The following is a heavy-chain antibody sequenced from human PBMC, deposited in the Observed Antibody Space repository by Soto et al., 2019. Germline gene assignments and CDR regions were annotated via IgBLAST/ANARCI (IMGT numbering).Heavy chain of an antibody. J-gene: IGHJ4*02. D-gene: IGHD3-22*01. CDR2: IGTVSSTK. V-gene: IGHV3-48*01. CDR1: GFTFSAYS. Sequence: GGSLRPSCAVSGFTFSAYSMNWVRQAPGKGLEWVSYIGTVSSTKSYADSVKGRFTISRDNAKNSLFLQMTDLRVEDTAVYYCAKDAGDYESSGYYYFDYWGQGTVVTVSS. CDR3: AKDAGDYESSGYYYFDY.